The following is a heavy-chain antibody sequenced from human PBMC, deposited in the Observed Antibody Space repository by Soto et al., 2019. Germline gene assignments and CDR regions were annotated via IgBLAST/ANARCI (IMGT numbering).Heavy chain of an antibody. Sequence: VKVSCKXSGYTFTSYDINWVRQATGQGLEWMGWMNPNSGNTGYAQKFQGRVTMTRNTSISTAYMELSSLRSEDTAVYYCARGRGGGGYDFWSGYSWGNYYYYYYMDVWGKGTTVTVS. D-gene: IGHD3-3*01. J-gene: IGHJ6*03. V-gene: IGHV1-8*01. CDR2: MNPNSGNT. CDR1: GYTFTSYD. CDR3: ARGRGGGGYDFWSGYSWGNYYYYYYMDV.